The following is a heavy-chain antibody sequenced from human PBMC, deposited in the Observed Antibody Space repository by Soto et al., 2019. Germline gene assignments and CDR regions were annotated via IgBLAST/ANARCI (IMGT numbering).Heavy chain of an antibody. Sequence: QITLKESGRTLVKPTQTLTLTCTFSGFSLTTDRVGVGWIRQPPGEALEWLAVIYWDDSKTYRPSLESRLTITKDTSKNQVALTMTNMDSLDTATYYCAHAYGGRSLYWCQGTLVTVSS. D-gene: IGHD1-26*01. CDR2: IYWDDSK. J-gene: IGHJ4*02. CDR3: AHAYGGRSLY. V-gene: IGHV2-5*02. CDR1: GFSLTTDRVG.